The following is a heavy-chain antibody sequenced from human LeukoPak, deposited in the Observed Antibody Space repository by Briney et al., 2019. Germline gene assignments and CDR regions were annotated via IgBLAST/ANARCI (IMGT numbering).Heavy chain of an antibody. D-gene: IGHD1-26*01. CDR3: AREDGPTYVGRFVH. J-gene: IGHJ5*02. Sequence: GRSLRLSCAASGFSFANYGMNWVRQAPDKGLEWVTFIQTDGGDKYYADSVKGRFTVSRDNSKNTVFLQVNNVKAEDTAVYFCAREDGPTYVGRFVHWGQGTLVTVSS. CDR1: GFSFANYG. V-gene: IGHV3-33*01. CDR2: IQTDGGDK.